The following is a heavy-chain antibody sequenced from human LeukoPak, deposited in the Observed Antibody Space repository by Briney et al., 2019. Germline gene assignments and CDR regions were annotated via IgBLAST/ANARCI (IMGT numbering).Heavy chain of an antibody. CDR1: GYTFTSYY. J-gene: IGHJ4*02. D-gene: IGHD6-13*01. V-gene: IGHV1-46*01. CDR3: ARDYGLAGIDY. Sequence: VASVKVSCKASGYTFTSYYMHWVRQAPGQGLEWMGIINPSGGSTSYAQKFQGRVTMTRDTSTSIVYMELSSLRSEDTAVYYCARDYGLAGIDYWGQGTLVTVSS. CDR2: INPSGGST.